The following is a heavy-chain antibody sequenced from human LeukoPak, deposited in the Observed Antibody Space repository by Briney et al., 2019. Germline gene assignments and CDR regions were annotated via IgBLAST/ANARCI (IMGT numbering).Heavy chain of an antibody. J-gene: IGHJ4*02. Sequence: GGSLRLSCAASGFTFDDYAMHWVRQAPGKGLEWVSGISWNSGSIGYADSVKGRFTISRDNAKNSLYLQMNSLRAEDTALYYCAKDNEGMATVYFDYWGQGTLVTVSS. CDR1: GFTFDDYA. V-gene: IGHV3-9*01. CDR3: AKDNEGMATVYFDY. CDR2: ISWNSGSI. D-gene: IGHD5-24*01.